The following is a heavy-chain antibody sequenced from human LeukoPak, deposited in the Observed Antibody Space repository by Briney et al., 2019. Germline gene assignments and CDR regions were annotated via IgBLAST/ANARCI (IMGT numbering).Heavy chain of an antibody. J-gene: IGHJ5*02. CDR3: ARDNYDSSGYYSLRWFDP. V-gene: IGHV4-61*02. CDR1: GGSISSGSYY. D-gene: IGHD3-22*01. Sequence: PSQTLSLTCTVSGGSISSGSYYWSWIRQPAGKGLEWIGRIYTSGSTNYNPSLKSRVTISVDTSKNQLSLKLSSVTAADTAVYYCARDNYDSSGYYSLRWFDPWGQGTLVTVSS. CDR2: IYTSGST.